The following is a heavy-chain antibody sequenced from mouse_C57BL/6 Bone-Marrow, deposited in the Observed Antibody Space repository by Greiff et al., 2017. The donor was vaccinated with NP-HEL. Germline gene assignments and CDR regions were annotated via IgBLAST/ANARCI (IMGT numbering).Heavy chain of an antibody. CDR3: ARYVGLLPSWCAY. V-gene: IGHV5-15*01. CDR1: GFTFSDYG. J-gene: IGHJ3*01. CDR2: ISNLAYSI. D-gene: IGHD2-3*01. Sequence: EVKLMESGGGLVQPGGSLKLSCAASGFTFSDYGMAWVRQAPRKGPEWVAFISNLAYSIYYADTVTGRFTISRENAKNTLYLEMSSLRSEDTAMYYCARYVGLLPSWCAYWGQGTLVTVSA.